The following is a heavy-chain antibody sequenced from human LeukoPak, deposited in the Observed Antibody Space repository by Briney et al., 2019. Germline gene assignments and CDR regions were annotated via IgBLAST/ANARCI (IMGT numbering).Heavy chain of an antibody. V-gene: IGHV4-39*07. CDR2: IYYSGST. CDR3: ARVQSRLSWFDP. Sequence: SETLSLTCTVSGGSISSSSYYWGWIRQPPGKGLEWIGSIYYSGSTYYNPSLKSRVTISVDTSKNQFSLKLSSVTAADTAVYYCARVQSRLSWFDPWGQGTLVTVSS. J-gene: IGHJ5*02. CDR1: GGSISSSSYY.